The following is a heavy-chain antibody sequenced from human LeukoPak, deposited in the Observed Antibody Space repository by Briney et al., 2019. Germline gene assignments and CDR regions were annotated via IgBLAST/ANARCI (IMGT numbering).Heavy chain of an antibody. CDR1: GFTFSSYA. V-gene: IGHV3-23*01. D-gene: IGHD2-2*01. CDR2: ISGSGGST. Sequence: HAGGSLRLSCAASGFTFSSYAMSWVRQAPGKGLEWVSAISGSGGSTYYADSVKGRFTISRDNSKNTLYLQMNSLRAEDTAVYYCAKVSLIVVVPAAPDYWGQGTLVTVSS. CDR3: AKVSLIVVVPAAPDY. J-gene: IGHJ4*02.